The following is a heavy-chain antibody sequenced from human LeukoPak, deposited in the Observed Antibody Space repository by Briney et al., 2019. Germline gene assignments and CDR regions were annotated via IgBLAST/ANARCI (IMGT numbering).Heavy chain of an antibody. CDR1: GDSISSSVYS. D-gene: IGHD1-7*01. J-gene: IGHJ4*02. CDR2: IYTSGST. Sequence: SETLSLTCAVSGDSISSSVYSWSWIRQPAGKGLEWIGRIYTSGSTSYSPSLKSRVTISLDTSKNQFSLRLSSVTAADTAVYYCARGGELLNYLGQGTLVTVSS. V-gene: IGHV4-61*02. CDR3: ARGGELLNY.